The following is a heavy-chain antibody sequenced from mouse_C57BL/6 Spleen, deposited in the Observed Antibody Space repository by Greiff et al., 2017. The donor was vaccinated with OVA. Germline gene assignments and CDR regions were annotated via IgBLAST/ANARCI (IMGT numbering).Heavy chain of an antibody. Sequence: QVQLQQSGAELVMPGASVKLSCKASGYTFTSYWMHWVKQRPGQGLEWIGEIDPSDSYTNYNQKFKGKSTLTVDKSSSTAYMQLSSLTSEDSAVYYCARSRVYYGIRYFDVWGTGTTVTVSS. D-gene: IGHD2-1*01. J-gene: IGHJ1*03. CDR1: GYTFTSYW. V-gene: IGHV1-69*01. CDR2: IDPSDSYT. CDR3: ARSRVYYGIRYFDV.